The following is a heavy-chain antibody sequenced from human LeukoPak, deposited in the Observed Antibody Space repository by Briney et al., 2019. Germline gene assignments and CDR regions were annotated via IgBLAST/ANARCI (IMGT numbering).Heavy chain of an antibody. CDR2: ISSSSSYI. D-gene: IGHD4-17*01. J-gene: IGHJ4*02. CDR3: ARVTTVTHFDY. Sequence: PVGSLRLSCAASGFTFSSYSMNWVRQAPGKGLEWVSSISSSSSYIYYADSVKGRFTISRDNAKNSLYLQMNSLRAEDTAVYYCARVTTVTHFDYWGQGTLATVSS. CDR1: GFTFSSYS. V-gene: IGHV3-21*01.